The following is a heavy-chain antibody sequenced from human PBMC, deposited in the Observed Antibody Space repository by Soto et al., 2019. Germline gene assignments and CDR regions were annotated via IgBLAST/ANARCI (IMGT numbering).Heavy chain of an antibody. CDR3: ARNKGFSWSGYYDTYYFDY. V-gene: IGHV4-34*01. CDR1: GGTFSGYY. J-gene: IGHJ4*02. CDR2: INHSGST. D-gene: IGHD3-3*01. Sequence: QVQLQQWDAGLLKPSETLSLTCAVYGGTFSGYYWSWIRQPPGKGLEWIGEINHSGSTNYNPSLKSRVTISVDTSKNQFSLKLSSVTAADTAVYYCARNKGFSWSGYYDTYYFDYWGQGTLVTVSS.